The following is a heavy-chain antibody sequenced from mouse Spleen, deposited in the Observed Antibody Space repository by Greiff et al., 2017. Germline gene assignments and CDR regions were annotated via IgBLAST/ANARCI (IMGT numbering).Heavy chain of an antibody. J-gene: IGHJ2*01. CDR2: ISYDGSN. CDR1: GYSITSGYY. Sequence: EVHLVESGPGLVKPSQSLSLTCSVTGYSITSGYYWNWIRQFPGNKLEWMGYISYDGSNNYNPSLKNRISITRDTSKNQFFLKLNSVTTEDTATYYCARERDDGDFFDYWGQGTTLTVSS. D-gene: IGHD2-3*01. V-gene: IGHV3-6*01. CDR3: ARERDDGDFFDY.